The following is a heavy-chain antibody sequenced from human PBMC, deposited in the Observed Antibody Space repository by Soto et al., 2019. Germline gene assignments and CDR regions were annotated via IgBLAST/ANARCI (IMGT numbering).Heavy chain of an antibody. CDR2: INHSGST. Sequence: SETLSLTCAVYGGSFSGYYWSWIRQPPRKGLEWIGEINHSGSTNYNPSLKSRVTISVDTSKNQFSLKLSSVTAADTAVYYCASFNPSPDIVVVPAASGPFDYWGQGTLVTVSS. V-gene: IGHV4-34*01. D-gene: IGHD2-2*01. J-gene: IGHJ4*02. CDR1: GGSFSGYY. CDR3: ASFNPSPDIVVVPAASGPFDY.